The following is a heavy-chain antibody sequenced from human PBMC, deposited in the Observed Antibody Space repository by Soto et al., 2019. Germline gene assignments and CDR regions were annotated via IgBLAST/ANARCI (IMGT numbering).Heavy chain of an antibody. Sequence: SETLSLTCAVSGGSISSGGYSWSWIRQPPGKGLEWIGYIYYSGSTNYNPSLKSRVTISVDTSKNQFSLKLSSVTAADTAVYYCARGWGGYFQHWGRGTLVTVSS. CDR2: IYYSGST. V-gene: IGHV4-61*08. CDR1: GGSISSGGYS. CDR3: ARGWGGYFQH. J-gene: IGHJ1*01. D-gene: IGHD7-27*01.